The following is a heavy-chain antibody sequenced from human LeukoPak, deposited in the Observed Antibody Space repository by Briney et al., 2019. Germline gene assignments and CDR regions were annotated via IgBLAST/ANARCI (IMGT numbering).Heavy chain of an antibody. CDR2: IKQDESEK. J-gene: IGHJ4*02. V-gene: IGHV3-7*03. Sequence: GGSLRLSCTASGFSFSNYWMSWVRQAPGKGLEWVASIKQDESEKYYVDSVKGRFTTSRDNAKSSLYLQMNALRGEDTAVYYCARLVGDVTTWDCWGQGTLVTVSS. CDR3: ARLVGDVTTWDC. D-gene: IGHD1-26*01. CDR1: GFSFSNYW.